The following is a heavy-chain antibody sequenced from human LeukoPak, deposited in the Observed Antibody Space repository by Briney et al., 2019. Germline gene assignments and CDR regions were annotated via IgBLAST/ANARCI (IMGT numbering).Heavy chain of an antibody. Sequence: PSETLSLTCTVSGGSISSSSYYWGWIRQPPGKGLEWIGSIYYSGSTYYNPSLKSRVTISVDTSKNQFSLKLSSVTAADTAVYYCAVDRYSSGWSLYAHYFDYWGQGTLVTVSS. J-gene: IGHJ4*02. CDR3: AVDRYSSGWSLYAHYFDY. D-gene: IGHD6-19*01. V-gene: IGHV4-39*07. CDR2: IYYSGST. CDR1: GGSISSSSYY.